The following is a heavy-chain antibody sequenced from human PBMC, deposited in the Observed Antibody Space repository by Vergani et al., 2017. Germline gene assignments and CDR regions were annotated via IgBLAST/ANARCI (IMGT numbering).Heavy chain of an antibody. CDR1: GYTFTGYY. J-gene: IGHJ3*02. CDR2: INPNSGGT. D-gene: IGHD3-22*01. V-gene: IGHV1-2*02. CDR3: ARSAGYYYDSSGYSPDAFDI. Sequence: VQLLESGAEVKKPGASVKVSCKASGYTFTGYYMHWVRQAPGQGLEWMGWINPNSGGTNYAQKFQGRVTMTRDTSISTAYMELSRLRSDDTAVYYCARSAGYYYDSSGYSPDAFDIWGQGTMVTVSS.